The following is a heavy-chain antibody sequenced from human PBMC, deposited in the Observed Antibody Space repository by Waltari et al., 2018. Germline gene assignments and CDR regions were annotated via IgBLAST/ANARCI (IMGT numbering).Heavy chain of an antibody. Sequence: EVQLVESGGGLVKPGGSLRLSWAASGFTLISSTMTWVRQAPGKGLEWVSGITTSTSHISYSDSVKGRFTLSRDTAKNSLSLQMNSLRAEDTAMYYCARAGTSGWYALDSWGQGALVTVSS. CDR1: GFTLISST. CDR3: ARAGTSGWYALDS. V-gene: IGHV3-21*01. CDR2: ITTSTSHI. D-gene: IGHD6-19*01. J-gene: IGHJ4*02.